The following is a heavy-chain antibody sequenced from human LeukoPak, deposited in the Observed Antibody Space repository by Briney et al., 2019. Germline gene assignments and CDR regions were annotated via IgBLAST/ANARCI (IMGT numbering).Heavy chain of an antibody. D-gene: IGHD6-19*01. CDR1: GYTFTSYG. Sequence: GASVKVSCKASGYTFTSYGISWVRQAPGQGLEWMGWISAYNGNTNYAQKLQGRVTMTTDTSTSTAYMELRSLRSDDTAVYHCARGLTEKIAVAGDAFDIWGQGTMVTVSS. J-gene: IGHJ3*02. CDR3: ARGLTEKIAVAGDAFDI. CDR2: ISAYNGNT. V-gene: IGHV1-18*01.